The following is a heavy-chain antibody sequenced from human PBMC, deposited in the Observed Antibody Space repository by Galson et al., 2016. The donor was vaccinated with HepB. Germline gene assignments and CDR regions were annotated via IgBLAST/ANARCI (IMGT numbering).Heavy chain of an antibody. Sequence: QSGAEVKKPGESLNISCQGSGYTYTSYWIAWVRQVPGKGLEFVGIIYPADSDARYSPPFQGQVTMSVDRSTLTAYLQWASLEAWDSAIYYCAKGGVTTSHNYFAAWGQGTLVTVSS. J-gene: IGHJ1*01. V-gene: IGHV5-51*03. CDR3: AKGGVTTSHNYFAA. CDR1: GYTYTSYW. D-gene: IGHD5-24*01. CDR2: IYPADSDA.